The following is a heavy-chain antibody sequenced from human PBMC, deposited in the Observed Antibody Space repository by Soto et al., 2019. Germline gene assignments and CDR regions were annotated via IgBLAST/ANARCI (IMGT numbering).Heavy chain of an antibody. D-gene: IGHD2-15*01. J-gene: IGHJ3*01. CDR1: GASIRNTGFY. CDR2: IYSSGST. V-gene: IGHV4-61*08. CDR3: ARTAASRSLDV. Sequence: QVQLQESGPGLVKPSETLSLTATVSGASIRNTGFYWSWIRQPPGTGLEWIGYIYSSGSTTYNSPLMNRVIISLDTSKNQFSLNLTSVTAADTAMYYCARTAASRSLDVWCHGTMVSVSS.